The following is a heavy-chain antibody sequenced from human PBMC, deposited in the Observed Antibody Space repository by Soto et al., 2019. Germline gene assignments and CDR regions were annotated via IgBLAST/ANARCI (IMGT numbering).Heavy chain of an antibody. CDR2: TYYRSKWYN. D-gene: IGHD6-13*01. V-gene: IGHV6-1*01. CDR3: AKAAYSSSWYKVDY. J-gene: IGHJ4*02. Sequence: SQTLSLTCAISGDSVSSNSAAWNWIRQSPSRGLEWLGGTYYRSKWYNDYAVSVKSRITINPDTSKNQFSLQLNSVTPEDTAVYYCAKAAYSSSWYKVDYWGQGTLGTVSS. CDR1: GDSVSSNSAA.